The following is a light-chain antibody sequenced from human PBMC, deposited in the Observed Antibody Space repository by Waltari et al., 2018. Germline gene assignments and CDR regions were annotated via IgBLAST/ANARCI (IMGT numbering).Light chain of an antibody. V-gene: IGLV1-40*01. J-gene: IGLJ2*01. CDR1: WSNIGAGYD. CDR3: QSYDTSLGVV. Sequence: QSVLTQPPSVSGAPGQRVTISCTGSWSNIGAGYDVHWYQQLPGKAPPPLGYGVKTRPPGVPDRFFGSKSGTSASLAIPGLQPEDEADYYCQSYDTSLGVVFGGGTKLTVL. CDR2: GVK.